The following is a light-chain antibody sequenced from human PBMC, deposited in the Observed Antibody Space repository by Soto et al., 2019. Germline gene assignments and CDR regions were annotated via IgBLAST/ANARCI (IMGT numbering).Light chain of an antibody. Sequence: EMVMTQSPATLSVSPGERATLSCRASRSVATNLAWYQQTPGQAPGLLIYGASTRATALPPRFSASGSGTEFTLTISSLQSEDSAVYYCQQYNSWPWTFGQGTKVEMK. CDR3: QQYNSWPWT. CDR2: GAS. CDR1: RSVATN. J-gene: IGKJ1*01. V-gene: IGKV3-15*01.